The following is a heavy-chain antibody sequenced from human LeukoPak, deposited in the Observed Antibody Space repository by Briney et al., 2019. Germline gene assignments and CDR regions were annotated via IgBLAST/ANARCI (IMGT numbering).Heavy chain of an antibody. J-gene: IGHJ3*02. V-gene: IGHV1-18*01. CDR3: ARRAAVARRDAFDI. D-gene: IGHD6-19*01. CDR1: VYTFTIYG. CDR2: ISSYNGNT. Sequence: ASVTVSCTSSVYTFTIYGISWVRQAPGQRLEWMGWISSYNGNTNYAQKLQGRVTMSTDTSTGTAYMELRSLRSDDTAVYYCARRAAVARRDAFDIWGQGTMVTVSS.